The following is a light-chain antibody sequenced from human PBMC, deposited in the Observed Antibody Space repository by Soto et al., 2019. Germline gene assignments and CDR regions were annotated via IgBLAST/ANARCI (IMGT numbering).Light chain of an antibody. CDR3: ETWDSNFNYV. CDR1: SGHSSYI. CDR2: LEGSGSY. J-gene: IGLJ1*01. Sequence: QAVVTQSSSASASLGSSVKLTCTLSSGHSSYIIAWHQQQPGKAPRYLMKLEGSGSYNKGSGVPDRFSGSSSGADRYLTISNLQSEDEADYYCETWDSNFNYVFGTGTKLTVL. V-gene: IGLV4-60*03.